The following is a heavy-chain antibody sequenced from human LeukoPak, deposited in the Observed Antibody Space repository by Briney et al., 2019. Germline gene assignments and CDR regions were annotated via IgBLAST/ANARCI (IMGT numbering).Heavy chain of an antibody. CDR2: ISGSGGST. CDR1: GFTFSSYA. Sequence: GGSLRLSCAASGFTFSSYAMSWVRQAPGKGLEWVSAISGSGGSTYYADSVKGRFTISRDNSKNTLYLQMNSLRAEVTAVYYCAKGDGSYLYYFDYWGQGTLVTVSS. J-gene: IGHJ4*02. V-gene: IGHV3-23*01. CDR3: AKGDGSYLYYFDY. D-gene: IGHD1-26*01.